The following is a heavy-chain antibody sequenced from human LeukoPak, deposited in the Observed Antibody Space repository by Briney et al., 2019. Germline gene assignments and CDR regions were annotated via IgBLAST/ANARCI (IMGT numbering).Heavy chain of an antibody. CDR1: GFTFSSYA. CDR3: AKVGAGGSGSYGYYFDY. Sequence: GGSLRLSCAASGFTFSSYAMSWVRQAPGKGLEWVSAISGSGGSTYYADSVKGRFTISRDNSKNTLYLQMNSLRAEDTAVYYCAKVGAGGSGSYGYYFDYWGQGTLVTVSS. D-gene: IGHD3-10*01. V-gene: IGHV3-23*01. J-gene: IGHJ4*02. CDR2: ISGSGGST.